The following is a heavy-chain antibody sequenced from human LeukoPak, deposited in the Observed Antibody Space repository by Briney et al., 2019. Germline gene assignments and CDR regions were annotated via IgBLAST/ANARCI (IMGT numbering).Heavy chain of an antibody. J-gene: IGHJ6*02. CDR3: ARGARSWLDYYYFGMDV. D-gene: IGHD6-13*01. CDR2: IKQEGSEK. Sequence: PGGSLRLSCAASGFTFSIYWMSWVRQAPGKGLERVANIKQEGSEKFYVDSVKGRLTTYRDNAKNSLYLQMNSLRAEDTAVYYCARGARSWLDYYYFGMDVWGQGTTVTVSS. CDR1: GFTFSIYW. V-gene: IGHV3-7*01.